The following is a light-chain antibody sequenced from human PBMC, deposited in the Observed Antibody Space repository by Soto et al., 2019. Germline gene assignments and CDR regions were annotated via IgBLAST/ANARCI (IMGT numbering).Light chain of an antibody. CDR3: QQYGSSPRT. J-gene: IGKJ1*01. CDR1: QSVSNN. V-gene: IGKV3-15*01. CDR2: DAS. Sequence: ILMTQSPATLSVSPGERATLSCRASQSVSNNLAWYQQKPGQAPRLLIYDASTRATGIPARFSGSGSGTEFTLTISGLQSEDFAVYYCQQYGSSPRTFGQGTKVEIK.